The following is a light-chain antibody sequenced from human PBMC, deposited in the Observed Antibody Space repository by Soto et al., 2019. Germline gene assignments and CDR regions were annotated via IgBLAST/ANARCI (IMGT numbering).Light chain of an antibody. J-gene: IGLJ1*01. CDR2: DVS. V-gene: IGLV2-14*01. CDR3: SSYTSSSTPYV. Sequence: QSVLTQPASVSGSPGQSITISCTGTSSDVGGYNYVSWYQQHPGKAPKLMIYDVSNRPSGVSNRFSGSKSGNTASLTISGLPAEDEADYDCSSYTSSSTPYVFGTGTKLTVL. CDR1: SSDVGGYNY.